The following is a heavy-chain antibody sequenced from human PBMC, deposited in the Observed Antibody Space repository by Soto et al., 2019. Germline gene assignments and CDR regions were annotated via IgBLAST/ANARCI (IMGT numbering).Heavy chain of an antibody. V-gene: IGHV3-21*01. J-gene: IGHJ4*02. CDR1: GFNFNNYG. D-gene: IGHD2-2*01. Sequence: GGSLRLSCAVSGFNFNNYGINWVRQAPGKGLEWVSSVSKSDYTYYSDSVKGRFTISRDNAKNSVSLQMNTLGAEDTAVYYCAREDSIIIPAVSDFRGQGTLVTVSS. CDR2: VSKSDYT. CDR3: AREDSIIIPAVSDF.